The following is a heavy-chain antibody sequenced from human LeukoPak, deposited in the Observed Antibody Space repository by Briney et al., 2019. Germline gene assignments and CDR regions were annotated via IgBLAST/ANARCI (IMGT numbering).Heavy chain of an antibody. J-gene: IGHJ6*02. CDR1: GGSISSSRFF. CDR2: INFSGTT. V-gene: IGHV4-39*07. D-gene: IGHD1-26*01. Sequence: SETLSLTCTVSGGSISSSRFFWAWIRQPPGKGLEWIGNINFSGTTYYNPSLKSRVTLSVDPSKNQFSLRLSSVTAADTAVYYCARGRIRGYHYYYGMDVWGQGTTVTVSS. CDR3: ARGRIRGYHYYYGMDV.